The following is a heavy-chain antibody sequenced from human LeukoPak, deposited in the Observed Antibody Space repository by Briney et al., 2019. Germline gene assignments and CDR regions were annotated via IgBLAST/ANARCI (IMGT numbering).Heavy chain of an antibody. V-gene: IGHV1-2*02. CDR1: GYTFTGYY. J-gene: IGHJ4*02. CDR2: INPDSGGS. CDR3: ARDMTAGIWARATSFDH. D-gene: IGHD2-15*01. Sequence: ASVKVSCKASGYTFTGYYMHWVRQAPGQGPEWMGWINPDSGGSEYVQKFQGRVTFTSDTSSTTIYMDVRSLKSDDTAVYYCARDMTAGIWARATSFDHWGQGTLVTVSS.